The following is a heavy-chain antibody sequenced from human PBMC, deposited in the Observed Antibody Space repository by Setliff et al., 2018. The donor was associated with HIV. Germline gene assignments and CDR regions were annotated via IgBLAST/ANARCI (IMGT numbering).Heavy chain of an antibody. CDR2: INPSGGST. J-gene: IGHJ4*02. V-gene: IGHV1-46*01. D-gene: IGHD2-8*01. Sequence: ASVKVSCKASGYTFTIYYMHWVRQAPGQGLEWMAVINPSGGSTNYAQKFQGRVTMTRDTSTSTVYMELSSLRSEGTAVYYCARARSVDAFDYWGQGTLVTVCS. CDR3: ARARSVDAFDY. CDR1: GYTFTIYY.